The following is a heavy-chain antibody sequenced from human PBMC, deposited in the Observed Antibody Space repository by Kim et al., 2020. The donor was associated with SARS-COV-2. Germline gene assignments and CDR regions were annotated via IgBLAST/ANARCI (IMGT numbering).Heavy chain of an antibody. D-gene: IGHD3-16*01. V-gene: IGHV3-7*01. CDR1: GFTFSDYW. CDR2: IKEDGSEK. J-gene: IGHJ4*02. CDR3: ARSRTLWH. Sequence: GGSLRLSCAASGFTFSDYWMTWVRQAPGQELEWVANIKEDGSEKYYVDSVQGRFTISRDNAKNSLDLQMNSLRAEDTAVYYCARSRTLWHWGQGTLVTVSS.